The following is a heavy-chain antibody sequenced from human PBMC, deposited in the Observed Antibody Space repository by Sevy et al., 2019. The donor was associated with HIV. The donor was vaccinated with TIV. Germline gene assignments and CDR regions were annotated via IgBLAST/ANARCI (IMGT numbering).Heavy chain of an antibody. CDR3: GRDKGATYYYDSSGTTGCFDP. J-gene: IGHJ5*02. D-gene: IGHD3-22*01. CDR2: INAGNGNT. CDR1: GYTFTSYA. Sequence: ASVKVSCKASGYTFTSYAMHWVRQAPGQRLEWMGWINAGNGNTKYSQKFQGRVTITRETSASTAYMEQSSMRSEDTGVDYCGRDKGATYYYDSSGTTGCFDPWGQGTLVTVSS. V-gene: IGHV1-3*01.